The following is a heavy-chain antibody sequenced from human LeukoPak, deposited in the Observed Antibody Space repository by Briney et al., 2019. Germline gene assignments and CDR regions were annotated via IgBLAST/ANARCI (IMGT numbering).Heavy chain of an antibody. CDR1: GFTFSSYA. CDR3: AKSTLVATYYFDY. J-gene: IGHJ4*02. CDR2: ISGSGGST. V-gene: IGHV3-23*01. Sequence: GGSLRLSCAASGFTFSSYAVSWVRQAPGKGLEWVSAISGSGGSTYYADSVKGRFTISRDNSKNTLYLQMNSLRAEDTAVYYCAKSTLVATYYFDYWGQGTLVTVSS. D-gene: IGHD5-12*01.